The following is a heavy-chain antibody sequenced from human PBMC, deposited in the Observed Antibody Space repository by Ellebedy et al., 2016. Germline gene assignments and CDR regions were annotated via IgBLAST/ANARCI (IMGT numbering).Heavy chain of an antibody. CDR3: AKSGLNALRYSDY. Sequence: GGSLRLSCAASGFTFSDYYMSWIRQAPGAGLEWVSGISGGGDNTYYADSVKGRFTISRDHSKNMLYLQMNSLRAEDTAIYYCAKSGLNALRYSDYWGQGTLVTVSS. V-gene: IGHV3-23*01. CDR1: GFTFSDYY. CDR2: ISGGGDNT. J-gene: IGHJ4*02. D-gene: IGHD1-1*01.